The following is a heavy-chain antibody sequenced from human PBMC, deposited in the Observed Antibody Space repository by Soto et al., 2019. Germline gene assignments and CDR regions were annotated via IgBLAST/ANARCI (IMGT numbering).Heavy chain of an antibody. D-gene: IGHD2-21*01. CDR2: IRGTT. CDR3: ARDDSFAFDI. CDR1: GFTFTSYS. V-gene: IGHV3-48*01. J-gene: IGHJ3*02. Sequence: GGSLRLSCAASGFTFTSYSMNWVRQAPGKGLEWVSYIRGTTHYADSVKGRFTISRDNARSSLYLQMNSLRADDTAVYYCARDDSFAFDIWGQGTMVTVSS.